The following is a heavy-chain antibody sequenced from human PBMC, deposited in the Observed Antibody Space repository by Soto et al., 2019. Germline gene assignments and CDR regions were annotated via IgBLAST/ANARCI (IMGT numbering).Heavy chain of an antibody. Sequence: PGGSLRLSCAASGFIFSDYYMSWIRQAPGKGLEWVSYISSDSTYTNYADSVNGRFTISRDNAKNSLYLQMNSLRAEDTAMYYCARPGVNGKYCTNGVCAGGDYWGQGTLVTVSX. CDR2: ISSDSTYT. CDR1: GFIFSDYY. CDR3: ARPGVNGKYCTNGVCAGGDY. V-gene: IGHV3-11*03. J-gene: IGHJ4*02. D-gene: IGHD2-8*01.